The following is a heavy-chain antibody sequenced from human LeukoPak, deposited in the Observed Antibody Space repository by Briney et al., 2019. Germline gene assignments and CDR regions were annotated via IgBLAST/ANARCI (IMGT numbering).Heavy chain of an antibody. V-gene: IGHV4-59*12. CDR3: ARLLYSSWYYYNILIDYAFDI. CDR2: IYYSGST. D-gene: IGHD6-13*01. J-gene: IGHJ3*02. Sequence: SETLSLTCTVSGGSISSYYWSWIRQPPGKGLEWIGYIYYSGSTNYNPSLKSRVTISVDTSKNQFSLKLSSVTAADTAVYYCARLLYSSWYYYNILIDYAFDIWGQGTMVTVSS. CDR1: GGSISSYY.